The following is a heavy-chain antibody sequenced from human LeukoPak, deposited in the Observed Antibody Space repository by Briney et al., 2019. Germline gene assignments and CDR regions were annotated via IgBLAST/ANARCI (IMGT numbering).Heavy chain of an antibody. CDR2: ISSGSSHI. CDR1: GFTFSSYT. D-gene: IGHD6-19*01. V-gene: IGHV3-21*01. CDR3: AKVQDGSFWYEYFQH. Sequence: PGGSLRLSCAASGFTFSSYTMNWVRQAPGKGLEWVSFISSGSSHIYYADSVKGRFTISRDDAKNSLYLQMNSLRAEDTAIYYCAKVQDGSFWYEYFQHWGQGTLVTVSS. J-gene: IGHJ1*01.